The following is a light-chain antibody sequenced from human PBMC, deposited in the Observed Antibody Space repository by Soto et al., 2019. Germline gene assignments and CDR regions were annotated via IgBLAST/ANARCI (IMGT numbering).Light chain of an antibody. CDR3: STWDDSLNGYVV. CDR2: SNN. Sequence: QSVLTQPPSASGTPGQRVIISCSGSSSNIGSNTVNWYQQFPGTAPRLLIFSNNQRPSGVPDRFSGSKPATSASLAITGLQSDDEADYYCSTWDDSLNGYVVFGGGTKLTVL. V-gene: IGLV1-44*01. CDR1: SSNIGSNT. J-gene: IGLJ2*01.